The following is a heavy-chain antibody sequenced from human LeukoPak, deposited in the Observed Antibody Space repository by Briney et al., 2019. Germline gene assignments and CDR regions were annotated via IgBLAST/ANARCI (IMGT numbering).Heavy chain of an antibody. CDR3: AKDRDLSDSSTYSVH. D-gene: IGHD3-22*01. V-gene: IGHV3-30*18. J-gene: IGHJ4*02. Sequence: GGSLRLSCAASGFTFSSYGMNWVRQAPGKGLEWVAVISSDGGAKYYADSVKGRFTISRDKSKKTVYLQMNSLGEDDTAVYYCAKDRDLSDSSTYSVHWGQGTLVTVSS. CDR1: GFTFSSYG. CDR2: ISSDGGAK.